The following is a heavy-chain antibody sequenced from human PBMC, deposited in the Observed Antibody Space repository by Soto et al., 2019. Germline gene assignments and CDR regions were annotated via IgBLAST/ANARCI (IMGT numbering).Heavy chain of an antibody. D-gene: IGHD6-19*01. V-gene: IGHV3-30*18. J-gene: IGHJ6*02. CDR1: GFTFSSYG. CDR2: ISYDGNNI. CDR3: AKGRIVVAGFLFGYGIDV. Sequence: QAQLVESGGGVVQPGTSLRLSCAASGFTFSSYGMHWVRQAPGKGLEWVALISYDGNNIHYANSVKGRFTISRENSKNTLYLQMISLRSEDTAEYYCAKGRIVVAGFLFGYGIDVWGQGTTVTVSS.